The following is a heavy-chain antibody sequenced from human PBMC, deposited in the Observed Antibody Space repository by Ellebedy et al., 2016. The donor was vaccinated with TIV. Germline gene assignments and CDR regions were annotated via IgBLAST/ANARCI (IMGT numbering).Heavy chain of an antibody. CDR1: GGSISSGDYY. J-gene: IGHJ6*02. CDR3: ARESSYYYGMDV. V-gene: IGHV4-30-4*01. D-gene: IGHD3-10*01. CDR2: IYYSGST. Sequence: MPSETLSLTCTVSGGSISSGDYYWSWIRQPPGKGLEWIGYIYYSGSTYYNPSLKSRVTISVDTSKNQFSLKLSSVTAADTAVFYCARESSYYYGMDVWGQGTTVTVSS.